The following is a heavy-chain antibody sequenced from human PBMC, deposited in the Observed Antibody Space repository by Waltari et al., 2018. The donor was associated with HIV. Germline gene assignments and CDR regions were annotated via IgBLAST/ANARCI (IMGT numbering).Heavy chain of an antibody. V-gene: IGHV5-51*01. CDR2: IYPDDSDT. J-gene: IGHJ4*02. CDR1: GYLFTTNW. CDR3: VTSAYGANSWIDY. Sequence: DVQLVQSGAELKKPGEYLKISCKGSGYLFTTNWIGWVRQMPWKGLDWMAIIYPDDSDTRYNPSFRGQVTISVDRSISTAHLSWRRLKTSDTGIYYCVTSAYGANSWIDYWGQGTPVTVSS. D-gene: IGHD3-10*01.